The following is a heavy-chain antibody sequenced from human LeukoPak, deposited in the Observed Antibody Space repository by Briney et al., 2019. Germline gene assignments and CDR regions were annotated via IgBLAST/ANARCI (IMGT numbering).Heavy chain of an antibody. CDR3: ARANYYDSSGYNQFDP. D-gene: IGHD3-22*01. Sequence: ASVKVSCKASGYTFTSYGISWVRQAPGQGLEWMGWISAYNGNTNYAQKLQGRVTMTTDTSTSTAYMELRSLRSDDTAVYYCARANYYDSSGYNQFDPWGQGTLVTVSS. V-gene: IGHV1-18*01. CDR1: GYTFTSYG. CDR2: ISAYNGNT. J-gene: IGHJ5*02.